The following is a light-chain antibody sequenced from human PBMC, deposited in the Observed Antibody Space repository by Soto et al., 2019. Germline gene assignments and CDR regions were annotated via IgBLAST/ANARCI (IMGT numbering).Light chain of an antibody. V-gene: IGKV3-15*01. CDR1: QSASTN. CDR2: GAS. CDR3: QHYNSWPRIA. J-gene: IGKJ5*01. Sequence: EIVMTQSPVTLSVSPGARATLFCRASQSASTNLAWYQHKPGQAPRLLIYGASTRATAIPARFSGSGSGTEFTLTINSLESEDFAVYYCQHYNSWPRIAFGQGTRLEIK.